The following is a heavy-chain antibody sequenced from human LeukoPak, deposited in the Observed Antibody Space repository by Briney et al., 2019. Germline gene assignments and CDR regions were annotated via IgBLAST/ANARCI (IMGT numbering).Heavy chain of an antibody. V-gene: IGHV4-30-2*03. J-gene: IGHJ4*02. CDR3: ARGPLYYYDSSGYYNY. CDR2: IYYSGNT. Sequence: SETLSLTCTVSGGSISSGGYYWSWIRQPPGKGLEWIGYIYYSGNTYYNPSLKSRVTISVDTSKNQFSLKLSSVTAADTAVYYCARGPLYYYDSSGYYNYWGQGTLVTVSS. D-gene: IGHD3-22*01. CDR1: GGSISSGGYY.